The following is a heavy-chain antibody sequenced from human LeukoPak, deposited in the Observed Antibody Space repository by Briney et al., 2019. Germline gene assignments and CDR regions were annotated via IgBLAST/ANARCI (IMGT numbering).Heavy chain of an antibody. D-gene: IGHD1-26*01. CDR3: ARDQRKLVGAMFYYYGMDV. J-gene: IGHJ6*02. V-gene: IGHV3-30*03. Sequence: GGSLRLSCAASGFTFSNYGMHSVRRAPGKGLEWVAVRSDDGGNKYYADSVKGRFTISRDNSKNTLYLQMNSLRAEDTAVYYCARDQRKLVGAMFYYYGMDVWGQGTTVTVSS. CDR2: RSDDGGNK. CDR1: GFTFSNYG.